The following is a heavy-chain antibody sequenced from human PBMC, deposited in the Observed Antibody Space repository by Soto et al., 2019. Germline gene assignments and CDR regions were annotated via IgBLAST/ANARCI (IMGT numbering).Heavy chain of an antibody. CDR1: GFTFSSYG. CDR3: ARDEGGGYGMDV. V-gene: IGHV3-33*01. D-gene: IGHD2-15*01. CDR2: IWYDGSNK. J-gene: IGHJ6*02. Sequence: QVQLVESGGGVVQPGRSLRLSCAASGFTFSSYGMHWVRQAPGKGLEWVAVIWYDGSNKYYADSVKGRFTISRDNSKSTLYLQMNSLRAEDTAVYYCARDEGGGYGMDVWGQGTTVTVSS.